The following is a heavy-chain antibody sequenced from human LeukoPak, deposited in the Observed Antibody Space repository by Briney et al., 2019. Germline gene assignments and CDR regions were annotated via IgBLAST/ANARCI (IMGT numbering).Heavy chain of an antibody. Sequence: GGSLRLSCAASGFTFSSYAMSWVRQAPGKGLEWVSAIGGSGGSTYYADSVKGRFTISRDNSKNTLYLQMNSLRAEDTAVYYCATAVGQWLVEFDYWGQGTLVTVSS. CDR3: ATAVGQWLVEFDY. V-gene: IGHV3-23*01. J-gene: IGHJ4*02. D-gene: IGHD6-19*01. CDR2: IGGSGGST. CDR1: GFTFSSYA.